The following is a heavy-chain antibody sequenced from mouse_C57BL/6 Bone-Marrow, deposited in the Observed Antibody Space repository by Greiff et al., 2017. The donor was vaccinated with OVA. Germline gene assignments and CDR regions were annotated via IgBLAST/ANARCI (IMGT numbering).Heavy chain of an antibody. Sequence: EVQLQESGPSLVKPSQSLSLTCSVTGDSITSCYWNWIRKFPGNKLEYMGYIIYSGSTYYNPSLKSRISITRDTSKNQYYLQLNSVTTEDTATYYCARSTMITFDYWGQGTTLTVSS. CDR3: ARSTMITFDY. D-gene: IGHD2-4*01. CDR2: IIYSGST. J-gene: IGHJ2*01. CDR1: GDSITSCY. V-gene: IGHV3-8*02.